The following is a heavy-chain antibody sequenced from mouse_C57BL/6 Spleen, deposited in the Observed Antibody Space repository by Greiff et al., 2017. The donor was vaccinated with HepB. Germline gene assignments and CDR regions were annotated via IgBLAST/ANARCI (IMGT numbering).Heavy chain of an antibody. V-gene: IGHV5-17*01. J-gene: IGHJ2*01. CDR2: ISRGSSAI. CDR1: GFTFSDYG. CDR3: AMPGYSNLFDY. Sequence: EVKLVQSGGVLVKPGGSLKLSCAASGFTFSDYGMHWVHQAPEKGLEWVAYISRGSSAIYYADTVKGRSTISGDNAKNTLFLQLSSLTSEDAAMYYCAMPGYSNLFDYWGQGTTVTVSS. D-gene: IGHD2-5*01.